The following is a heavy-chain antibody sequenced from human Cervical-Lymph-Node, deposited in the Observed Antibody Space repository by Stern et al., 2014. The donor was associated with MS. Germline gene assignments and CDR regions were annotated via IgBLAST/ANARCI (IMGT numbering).Heavy chain of an antibody. Sequence: VQLVESGPGLVKPSQTLSLTCTVSGGSISSDNYYWTWIRPHPGKGLEWIGYLYYSGTLYYTPSLKSRVSISVDQTQNLFSSMMSSVTAADTAVYCCARDHFTTSLDVWGHGTTVTVS. CDR3: ARDHFTTSLDV. V-gene: IGHV4-31*03. D-gene: IGHD2-2*01. CDR1: GGSISSDNYY. CDR2: LYYSGTL. J-gene: IGHJ6*02.